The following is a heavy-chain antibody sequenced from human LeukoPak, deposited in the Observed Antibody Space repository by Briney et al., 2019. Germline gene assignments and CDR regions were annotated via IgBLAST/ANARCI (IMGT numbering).Heavy chain of an antibody. CDR2: ISYDGSNK. CDR1: GFTFSSYA. V-gene: IGHV3-30*04. J-gene: IGHJ4*02. Sequence: GGSLRLSCAASGFTFSSYAMHWVRQAPGKGLEWVGVISYDGSNKYYADSVKGRFTISRDNSKNTLYLQMNSLRAEDTAVYYCAVGVTTYFDYWGQGTLVTVSS. D-gene: IGHD2-21*02. CDR3: AVGVTTYFDY.